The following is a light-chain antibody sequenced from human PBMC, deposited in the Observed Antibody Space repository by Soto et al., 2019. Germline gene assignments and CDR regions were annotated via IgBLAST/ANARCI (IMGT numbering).Light chain of an antibody. J-gene: IGLJ1*01. Sequence: QSVLTQPPSVSGAPGQRVTISGTGSSSNIGAGYDVHWYQQRPGTAPDLLIFGNTNRPSGVPDRFSGSKSGTSSSLAITGLQAEDEGDYSCQSYDSTLSARYVFGTGTKVTVL. CDR3: QSYDSTLSARYV. V-gene: IGLV1-40*01. CDR1: SSNIGAGYD. CDR2: GNT.